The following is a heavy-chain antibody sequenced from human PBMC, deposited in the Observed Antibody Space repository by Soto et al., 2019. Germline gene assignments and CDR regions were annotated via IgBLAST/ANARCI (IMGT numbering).Heavy chain of an antibody. CDR2: INHSGST. CDR3: ARDILTGLYGMDV. D-gene: IGHD3-9*01. CDR1: GGSFSGYY. V-gene: IGHV4-34*01. J-gene: IGHJ6*02. Sequence: SETLSLTCAVYGGSFSGYYWSWIRQPPGKGLEWIGEINHSGSTNYNPSLKSRVTISVDTSKNQFSLKLSSVTAADTAVYYCARDILTGLYGMDVWGQGATVTVSS.